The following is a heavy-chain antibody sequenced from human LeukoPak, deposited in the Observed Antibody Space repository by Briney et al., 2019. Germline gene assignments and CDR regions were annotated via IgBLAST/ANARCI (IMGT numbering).Heavy chain of an antibody. CDR3: AKPEVPVRH. CDR2: IGGSGGST. Sequence: GGSLRLSCAASGFTFSSFPMSWVRQAPGKGLEWVSAIGGSGGSTYYADSVKGWFTISRDNSKNTLYLQMNSLRAEDTAVYYCAKPEVPVRHWGQGTLVTVSS. V-gene: IGHV3-23*01. J-gene: IGHJ4*02. CDR1: GFTFSSFP.